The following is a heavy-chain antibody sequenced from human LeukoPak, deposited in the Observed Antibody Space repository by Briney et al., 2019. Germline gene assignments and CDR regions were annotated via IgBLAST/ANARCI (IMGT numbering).Heavy chain of an antibody. J-gene: IGHJ4*02. V-gene: IGHV3-30*02. D-gene: IGHD5-24*01. CDR1: GFIFSNYG. CDR3: AKDRWLQGYFDY. Sequence: GGSLRLSCTTSGFIFSNYGMHWVRQAPGKGLEWVAFIRHDGSNKYYADSVKGRCTISRDNSKKTVYLQMNSLRTEDTAVYYCAKDRWLQGYFDYWGQGTLVTVSS. CDR2: IRHDGSNK.